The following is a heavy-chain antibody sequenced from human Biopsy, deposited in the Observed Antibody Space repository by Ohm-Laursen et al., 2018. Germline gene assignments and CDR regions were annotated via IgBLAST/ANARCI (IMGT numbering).Heavy chain of an antibody. Sequence: TLSLTCTVSGGSINSYYWSWMRQPAGKGLEWIGRLFTSGTTNYSPSLNNRVTMSVDTSKNQFSLRLTSVTAADTAVYYCASVVLGPTNDAFDLWGQGTMVVVSS. CDR2: LFTSGTT. V-gene: IGHV4-4*07. CDR3: ASVVLGPTNDAFDL. J-gene: IGHJ3*01. CDR1: GGSINSYY. D-gene: IGHD3-22*01.